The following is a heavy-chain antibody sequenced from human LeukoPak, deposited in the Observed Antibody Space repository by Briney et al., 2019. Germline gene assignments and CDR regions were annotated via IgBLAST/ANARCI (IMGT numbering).Heavy chain of an antibody. CDR2: ISGDGGST. CDR1: GFTFDDYA. J-gene: IGHJ6*02. Sequence: GGSLRLSCAASGFTFDDYAMHWVRQAPGKGLEWVSLISGDGGSTYYADSVKGRFTISRDNSKNSLYLQMNSLRTEDTALYYCAKVNSQLWLPLNYYYYGMDVWGQGTTVTVSS. D-gene: IGHD5-18*01. V-gene: IGHV3-43*02. CDR3: AKVNSQLWLPLNYYYYGMDV.